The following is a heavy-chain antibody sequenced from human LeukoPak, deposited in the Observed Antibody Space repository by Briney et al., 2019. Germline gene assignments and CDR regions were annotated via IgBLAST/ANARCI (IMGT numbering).Heavy chain of an antibody. D-gene: IGHD3-10*01. CDR1: GFTVSGNH. CDR3: VKGGTLVRGIIDY. CDR2: IYRGGDS. Sequence: GGSLRLSCAASGFTVSGNHMSWVRQAPGKGLEWVSVIYRGGDSYYADSVNGRFTISRDSSRNTLYLQMSSLRAEDTAVYYCVKGGTLVRGIIDYWGQGTLVTVSS. V-gene: IGHV3-66*01. J-gene: IGHJ4*02.